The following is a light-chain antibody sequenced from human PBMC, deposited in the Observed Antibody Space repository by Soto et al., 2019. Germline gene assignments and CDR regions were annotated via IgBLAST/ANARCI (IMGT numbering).Light chain of an antibody. V-gene: IGLV1-40*01. CDR1: SSNIGAGYD. J-gene: IGLJ1*01. CDR2: GNS. CDR3: PSYDSSLSGDV. Sequence: QSVLTQPPSVSGAPGQRVTISCTGSSSNIGAGYDVHWYQQLPGTAPKLLIYGNSNRPSGVPDRFSGSKSGTSASLAITGLQAEDEADYYCPSYDSSLSGDVFGTGTKLTVL.